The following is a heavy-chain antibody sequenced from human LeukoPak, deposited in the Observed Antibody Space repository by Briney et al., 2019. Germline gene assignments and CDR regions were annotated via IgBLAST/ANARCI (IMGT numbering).Heavy chain of an antibody. CDR2: INAGNGNT. CDR3: ARDTGDRDWYFDL. CDR1: GYTFTSHA. V-gene: IGHV1-3*01. D-gene: IGHD7-27*01. Sequence: GASVKVSCKASGYTFTSHAMHRVRQAPGQRLEWLGWINAGNGNTKYSQKFQGRVTITRDTSASTAYMELSSLRSEDTAVYYCARDTGDRDWYFDLWGRGTLVTVSS. J-gene: IGHJ2*01.